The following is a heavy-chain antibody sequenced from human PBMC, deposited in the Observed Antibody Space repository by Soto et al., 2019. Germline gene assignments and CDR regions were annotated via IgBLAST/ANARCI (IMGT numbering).Heavy chain of an antibody. CDR1: GFIFSTYT. D-gene: IGHD1-1*01. CDR2: ISGGGGRT. V-gene: IGHV3-64D*06. J-gene: IGHJ3*02. CDR3: VKDQSGNWAFDI. Sequence: GGSVRLSCSASGFIFSTYTMHWVRQAPGKGLEYVSSISGGGGRTYYAEPVKDRFTISRDNFKSTLYLQMNSLRVEDTALYYCVKDQSGNWAFDIWGQGTMVT.